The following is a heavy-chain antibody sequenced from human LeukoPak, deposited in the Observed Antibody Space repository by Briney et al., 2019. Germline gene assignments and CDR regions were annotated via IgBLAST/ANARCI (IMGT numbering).Heavy chain of an antibody. V-gene: IGHV3-23*03. CDR1: GFTFSSSA. CDR2: LYSDGNT. D-gene: IGHD1-14*01. J-gene: IGHJ4*02. CDR3: ARGVEPLAANTLAY. Sequence: PGGSLRLSCAASGFTFSSSAMTWVRQAPEKGLEWVSVLYSDGNTKYADSVQGRFTISRDNSKNTLYLEMNSLSPDDTAVYYCARGVEPLAANTLAYWGQGTLVTVSS.